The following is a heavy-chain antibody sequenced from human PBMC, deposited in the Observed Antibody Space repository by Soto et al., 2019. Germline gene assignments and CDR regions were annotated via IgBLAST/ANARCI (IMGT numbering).Heavy chain of an antibody. CDR2: INPNSGGT. CDR3: ARDVSSGWYAH. D-gene: IGHD6-19*01. V-gene: IGHV1-2*02. CDR1: GYTFTGYY. J-gene: IGHJ5*02. Sequence: ASVKVCCKASGYTFTGYYMHWVRQVPGQGLEWMGWINPNSGGTNYAQKFQGRVTMTRDTSISTAYMELSRLRSDDTAVYYCARDVSSGWYAHWGQGTLVTVSS.